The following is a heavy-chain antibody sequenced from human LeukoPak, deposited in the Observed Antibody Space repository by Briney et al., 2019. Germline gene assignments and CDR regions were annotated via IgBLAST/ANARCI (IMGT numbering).Heavy chain of an antibody. CDR1: GFTFSTYA. V-gene: IGHV3-30-3*01. D-gene: IGHD4-17*01. Sequence: GGSLRLSCAVSGFTFSTYAMHWVRQSPGKGLEWVSVISSDGSNKFYADSVKGRFTISRDNSKNTLYLQMNSLRAEDTAVYYCAREGEIDPGDYVYLNAEYFQYWGQGTLVTVSS. CDR2: ISSDGSNK. J-gene: IGHJ1*01. CDR3: AREGEIDPGDYVYLNAEYFQY.